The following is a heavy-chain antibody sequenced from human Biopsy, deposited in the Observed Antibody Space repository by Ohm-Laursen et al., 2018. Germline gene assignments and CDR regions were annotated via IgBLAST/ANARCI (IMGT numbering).Heavy chain of an antibody. V-gene: IGHV1-46*01. Sequence: GASVKVSCKGSEFSFSRYDMHWVRQAPGRGLEWMGIISPSGGGTMDTQKFQDRLTMTRDTSTSTVHMELKSLKSEDTAVYYCATFEGYSDDNLDYEHYGMDVWGQGTTVTVSS. D-gene: IGHD1-26*01. CDR3: ATFEGYSDDNLDYEHYGMDV. CDR2: ISPSGGGT. CDR1: EFSFSRYD. J-gene: IGHJ6*02.